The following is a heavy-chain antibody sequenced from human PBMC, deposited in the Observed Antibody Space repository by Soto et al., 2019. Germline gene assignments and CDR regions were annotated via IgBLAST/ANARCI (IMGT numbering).Heavy chain of an antibody. D-gene: IGHD3-9*01. CDR2: INPSGGST. Sequence: QVQLVQSGAEVKKPGASVKVSCKASGYTFTSYYMHWVRQAPGQGLEWMGIINPSGGSTSYAQKFQGRVTLTRDTSTSTVYMELSSLRSEDTAVYYCARTNNYDILTGYYTFHMDVWGKGTTVTVSS. J-gene: IGHJ6*03. CDR3: ARTNNYDILTGYYTFHMDV. V-gene: IGHV1-46*03. CDR1: GYTFTSYY.